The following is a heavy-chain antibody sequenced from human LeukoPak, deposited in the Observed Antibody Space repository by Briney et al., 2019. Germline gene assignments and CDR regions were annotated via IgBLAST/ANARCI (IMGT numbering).Heavy chain of an antibody. CDR2: MNPNSGNT. V-gene: IGHV1-8*01. D-gene: IGHD5-12*01. Sequence: ASVKVSCKASGYTFTSYDINWVRQATGQGLEWMGWMNPNSGNTGYAQKFQGRVTMTRNTSISTAYMELRSLRSDDTAVYYCARTSHYVDIAATIPYGIYYFDYWGQGTLVTVSS. J-gene: IGHJ4*02. CDR1: GYTFTSYD. CDR3: ARTSHYVDIAATIPYGIYYFDY.